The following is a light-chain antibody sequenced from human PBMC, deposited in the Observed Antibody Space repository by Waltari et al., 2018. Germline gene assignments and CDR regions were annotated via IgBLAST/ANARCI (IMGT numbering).Light chain of an antibody. CDR1: QSINSY. Sequence: EIVLTQSTATLSLSPGERATLSCRASQSINSYLAWYQQKPGQAPRLLIYDAANRATGVPARFSGSGSGSDLTLTISSLDPEDFAVYYCQQRYNWPLTFGQGTRLEIK. CDR3: QQRYNWPLT. V-gene: IGKV3-11*01. J-gene: IGKJ5*01. CDR2: DAA.